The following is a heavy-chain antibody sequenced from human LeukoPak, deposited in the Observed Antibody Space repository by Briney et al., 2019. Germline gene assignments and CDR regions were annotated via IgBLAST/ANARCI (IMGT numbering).Heavy chain of an antibody. D-gene: IGHD1-26*01. V-gene: IGHV3-23*01. CDR1: GFTFSRYA. Sequence: GGSLRLSCAASGFTFSRYAMSGVPQAPGKGLEWVSTISSSGGNTYYADSVKGRFTISRDNSKNTLYLQMNSLRAEDTAVYYCAKGGSDYDDHGYSFDYWGQGALVTVSS. CDR2: ISSSGGNT. CDR3: AKGGSDYDDHGYSFDY. J-gene: IGHJ4*02.